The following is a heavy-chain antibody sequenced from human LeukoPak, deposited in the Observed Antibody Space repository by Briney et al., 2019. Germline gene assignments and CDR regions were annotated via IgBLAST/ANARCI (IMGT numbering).Heavy chain of an antibody. V-gene: IGHV4-4*08. J-gene: IGHJ4*02. Sequence: SETLSLTCTVSGGSISSYYWSWIRQPPGKGLEWIGYIYTSGNTNYNPSLKSRVTMSLDTPKNQFSLRLSSVTAADTAVYYCASYGSGKFDYWGQGTLVTVSS. CDR1: GGSISSYY. CDR2: IYTSGNT. D-gene: IGHD3-10*01. CDR3: ASYGSGKFDY.